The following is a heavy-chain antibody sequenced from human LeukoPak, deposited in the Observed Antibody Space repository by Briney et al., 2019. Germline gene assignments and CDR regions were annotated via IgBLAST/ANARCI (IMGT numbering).Heavy chain of an antibody. D-gene: IGHD2-2*03. CDR3: ARDWMSGMDV. CDR1: GGSISSGGYY. Sequence: SQTLFLTCTVSGGSISSGGYYWSWIRQHPGKGLEWIGYIYYSGGTYYNPSLKSRVTISVDTSKNQFSLKLSSVTAADTAVYYCARDWMSGMDVWGQGTTVTVSS. V-gene: IGHV4-31*03. CDR2: IYYSGGT. J-gene: IGHJ6*02.